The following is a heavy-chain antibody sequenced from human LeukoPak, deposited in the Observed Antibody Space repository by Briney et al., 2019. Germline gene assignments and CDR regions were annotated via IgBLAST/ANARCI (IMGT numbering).Heavy chain of an antibody. D-gene: IGHD2-8*01. CDR3: VRCAVGCYYNYGIDA. Sequence: ASVKVSCKASGYTFTGYYMHWVRQAPGQGLEWMGWMNPNSGNTGYAQKFQGRVTMTRSTPITTAYMELSSLRPEDTAVYYCVRCAVGCYYNYGIDAWGQGTTVTVSS. V-gene: IGHV1-8*02. J-gene: IGHJ6*02. CDR2: MNPNSGNT. CDR1: GYTFTGYY.